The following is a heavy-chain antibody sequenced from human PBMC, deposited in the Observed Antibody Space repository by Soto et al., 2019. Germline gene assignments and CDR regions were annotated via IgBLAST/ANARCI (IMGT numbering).Heavy chain of an antibody. D-gene: IGHD1-26*01. CDR3: AKDRGLAESGTWSHYYYGMDV. CDR1: GFTLTNNG. Sequence: QVQLLESGGGVVQPGRSLRLSCVASGFTLTNNGMHWVRQAPGQGLVWVAVISSDGSSYYYGDSVRGRFTISRDTSKNTLFLEMNSLTTADTAVYYCAKDRGLAESGTWSHYYYGMDVWGQGTSVTVS. V-gene: IGHV3-30*18. CDR2: ISSDGSSY. J-gene: IGHJ6*02.